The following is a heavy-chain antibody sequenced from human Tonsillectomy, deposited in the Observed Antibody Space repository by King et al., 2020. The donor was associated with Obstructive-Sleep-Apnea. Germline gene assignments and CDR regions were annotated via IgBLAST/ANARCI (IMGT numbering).Heavy chain of an antibody. CDR2: IMGRGGSP. V-gene: IGHV3-23*04. CDR3: AKVPDYSNPFFDY. CDR1: GFTFSSYA. D-gene: IGHD4-11*01. Sequence: VQLVESGGGLVQPGVSLRLSCAASGFTFSSYAMSSVRQAPGTGLGWVSTIMGRGGSPYYADTVKGRFTISRDNSKNTLYLQMNSLRAEDTAVYYCAKVPDYSNPFFDYWGQGTLVTVSS. J-gene: IGHJ4*02.